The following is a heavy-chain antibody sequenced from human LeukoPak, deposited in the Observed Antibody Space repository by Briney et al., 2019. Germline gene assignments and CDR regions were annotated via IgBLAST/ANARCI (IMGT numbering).Heavy chain of an antibody. J-gene: IGHJ4*02. CDR2: IIPIFGTA. CDR3: ARGVTISPNAHYFDY. V-gene: IGHV1-69*05. D-gene: IGHD3-3*01. CDR1: GGTFSSYA. Sequence: VASVKVSCKASGGTFSSYAISWVRQAPGQRLEWMGGIIPIFGTANYAQRFQGRVTITTDESTSTAYMELSSLRSEDTAVYYCARGVTISPNAHYFDYWGQGTLVTVSS.